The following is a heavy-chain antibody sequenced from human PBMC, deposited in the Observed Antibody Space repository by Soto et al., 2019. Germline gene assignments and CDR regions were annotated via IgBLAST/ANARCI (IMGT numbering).Heavy chain of an antibody. CDR2: IYYSGST. D-gene: IGHD3-22*01. J-gene: IGHJ4*02. Sequence: NPSETLSLTCTVSGGSISSSSYYWGWIRQPPGKGLEWIGSIYYSGSTYYNPSLKSRVTISVDTSKNQFSLKLSSVTAADTAVYYCARASIYYYDSSGYDYFDYWGQGTLVTVSS. CDR1: GGSISSSSYY. V-gene: IGHV4-39*01. CDR3: ARASIYYYDSSGYDYFDY.